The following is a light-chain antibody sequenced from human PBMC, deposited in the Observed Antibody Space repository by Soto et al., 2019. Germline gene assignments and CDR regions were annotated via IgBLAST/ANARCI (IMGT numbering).Light chain of an antibody. J-gene: IGKJ1*01. CDR1: QSISNH. CDR3: QQSNSITWT. Sequence: DIQMTQSPPSLSASVEDRVIITCRASQSISNHLNWYQQKPGKAPKVLIYAASRLQSGVPSRFSGSGSETDFTLTISSLQPEDFATYSCQQSNSITWTFGQGTKVDIK. V-gene: IGKV1-39*01. CDR2: AAS.